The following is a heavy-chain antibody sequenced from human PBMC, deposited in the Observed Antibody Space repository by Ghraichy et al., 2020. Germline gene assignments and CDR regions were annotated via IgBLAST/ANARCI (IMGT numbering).Heavy chain of an antibody. V-gene: IGHV2-26*01. CDR3: ARIHIGYSSSLFVGYYYYYMDV. D-gene: IGHD6-13*01. J-gene: IGHJ6*03. CDR2: IFSNDEK. CDR1: GFSLSNARMG. Sequence: SGPTLVKPTETLTLTCTVSGFSLSNARMGVSWIRQPPGKALEWLAHIFSNDEKSYSTSLKSRLTISKDTSKSQVVLTMTNMDPVDTATYYCARIHIGYSSSLFVGYYYYYMDVWGKGTTVTVSS.